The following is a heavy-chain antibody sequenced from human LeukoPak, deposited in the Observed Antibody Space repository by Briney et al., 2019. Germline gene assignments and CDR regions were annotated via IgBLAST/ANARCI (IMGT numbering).Heavy chain of an antibody. J-gene: IGHJ4*02. V-gene: IGHV4-39*01. Sequence: SETLSLTCTVSGGSISSSSYYWGWIRQPPGKGLEWIGSIYYSGSTYYNPSLKSRVTISVDTSKNQFSLKLSSVTAADTAVYYCARGWLQFRSFDYWGQGTLVTVSS. CDR2: IYYSGST. CDR1: GGSISSSSYY. CDR3: ARGWLQFRSFDY. D-gene: IGHD5-24*01.